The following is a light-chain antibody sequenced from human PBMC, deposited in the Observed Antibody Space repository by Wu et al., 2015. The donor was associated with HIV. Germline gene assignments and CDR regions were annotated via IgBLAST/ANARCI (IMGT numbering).Light chain of an antibody. CDR3: QQYYSTLRA. CDR1: QGISNS. CDR2: AAS. Sequence: DIQMTQSPSSLSASVGDRVTITCRASQGISNSLAWYQQKPGKAPKLLLYAASRLESGVPSRFSGSGSGTDYTLTISSLQPEDFATYYCQQYYSTLRAFGQGPRWKSN. V-gene: IGKV1-NL1*01. J-gene: IGKJ1*01.